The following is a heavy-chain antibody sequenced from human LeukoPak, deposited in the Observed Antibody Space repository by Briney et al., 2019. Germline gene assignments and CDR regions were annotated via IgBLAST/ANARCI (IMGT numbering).Heavy chain of an antibody. J-gene: IGHJ4*02. CDR3: ARIDYYGSGSYQRADY. V-gene: IGHV1-69*02. CDR2: IIPILGIA. Sequence: SVKVSCKASGYTFTGYYMHWVRQAPGQGLEWMGRIIPILGIANYAQKFQGRVTITADKSTSTAYMELSSLRSEDTAVYYCARIDYYGSGSYQRADYWGQGTLVTVSS. CDR1: GYTFTGYY. D-gene: IGHD3-10*01.